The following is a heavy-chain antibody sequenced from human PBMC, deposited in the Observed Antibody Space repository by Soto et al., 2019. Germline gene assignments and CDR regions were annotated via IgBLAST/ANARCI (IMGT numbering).Heavy chain of an antibody. J-gene: IGHJ6*02. D-gene: IGHD6-6*01. CDR3: GVPSSSSFGYYYGMDV. CDR2: IIPIFGTA. V-gene: IGHV1-69*13. CDR1: GGTFSSYA. Sequence: SVKVSCKASGGTFSSYAISWVRQAPGQGLEWMGGIIPIFGTANYAQKFQGRVTITADESTSTAYMELSSLRSEDTAVYYCGVPSSSSFGYYYGMDVWGQGTTVTVSS.